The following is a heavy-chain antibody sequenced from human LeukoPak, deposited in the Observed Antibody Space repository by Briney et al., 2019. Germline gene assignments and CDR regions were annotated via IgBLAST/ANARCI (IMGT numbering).Heavy chain of an antibody. CDR1: GFTFNSFG. CDR2: IWYDGSNK. V-gene: IGHV3-33*01. D-gene: IGHD2-2*01. CDR3: ARDYCSSTSCYDRYYWYFDL. Sequence: GGSLRLSCAASGFTFNSFGMHWVRQAPGKGLEWVAVIWYDGSNKYYADSVKGRFTSSRDNSKNTLYLQMKSLRAEDTAVYYCARDYCSSTSCYDRYYWYFDLWGRGTLVTVSS. J-gene: IGHJ2*01.